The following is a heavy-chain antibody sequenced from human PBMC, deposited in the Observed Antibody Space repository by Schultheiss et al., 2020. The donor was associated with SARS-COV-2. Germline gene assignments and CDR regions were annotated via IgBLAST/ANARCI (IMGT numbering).Heavy chain of an antibody. CDR2: ISDDGSNE. Sequence: GGSLRLSCVVTGFTFSKYAMHWVRQAPGKGLEWVAVISDDGSNEHYADSVKGRFTLSRDNSKNTLYLQMNSLRAEDTAVYYCARDNFGDYCRMDVWGQGTTVTVSS. D-gene: IGHD3-10*01. V-gene: IGHV3-30-3*01. J-gene: IGHJ6*02. CDR3: ARDNFGDYCRMDV. CDR1: GFTFSKYA.